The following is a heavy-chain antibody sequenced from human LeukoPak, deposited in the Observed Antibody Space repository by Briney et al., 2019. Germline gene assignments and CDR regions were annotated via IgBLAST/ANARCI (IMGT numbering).Heavy chain of an antibody. Sequence: ASVKVSCKASGYTFTGYYMHWVRQAPGQGLEWMGWINPNSGGTNYAQKFQGRVTMTRDTSISTAYMELSRLRSDDTAVYYCAQSRGRWGYYFDYWGQGTLVTVSS. CDR3: AQSRGRWGYYFDY. CDR2: INPNSGGT. V-gene: IGHV1-2*02. D-gene: IGHD4-23*01. J-gene: IGHJ4*02. CDR1: GYTFTGYY.